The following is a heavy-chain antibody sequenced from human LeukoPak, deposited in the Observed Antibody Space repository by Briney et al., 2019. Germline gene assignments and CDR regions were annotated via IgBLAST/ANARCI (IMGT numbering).Heavy chain of an antibody. J-gene: IGHJ4*02. CDR2: IIPIFGTA. CDR1: GGTFSSYA. CDR3: ARGRLYNYYFDY. Sequence: GASVKVSCKASGGTFSSYAISWVRQAPGQGLEWMGGIIPIFGTANYAQKLQGRVTMTTDTSTSTAYMELRSLRSDDTAVYYCARGRLYNYYFDYWGQGTLVTVSS. V-gene: IGHV1-69*05. D-gene: IGHD1-20*01.